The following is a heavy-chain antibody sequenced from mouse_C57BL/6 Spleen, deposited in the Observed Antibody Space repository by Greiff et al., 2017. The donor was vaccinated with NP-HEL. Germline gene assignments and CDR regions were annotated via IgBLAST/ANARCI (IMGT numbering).Heavy chain of an antibody. CDR1: GFTFSDYG. Sequence: DVHLVESGGGLVKPGGSLKLSCAASGFTFSDYGMHWVRQAPEKGLEWVAYISSGSSTIYYADTVKGRFTISRDNAKNTLFLQMTSLRSEDKAMYYCARGPWLAYWGQGTLVTVSA. J-gene: IGHJ3*01. CDR2: ISSGSSTI. V-gene: IGHV5-17*01. CDR3: ARGPWLAY.